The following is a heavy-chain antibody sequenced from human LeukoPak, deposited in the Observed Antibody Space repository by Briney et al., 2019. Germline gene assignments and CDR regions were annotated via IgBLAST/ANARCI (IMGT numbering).Heavy chain of an antibody. Sequence: PSETLSLTCAVYGGSFSGYYWSWIRQPPGKGLEWIGEINHSGSTNYNPSLKSRVTISVDTSKNRFSLKLSSVTAADTAVYYCARGRSPPFDYWGQGTLVTVSS. CDR1: GGSFSGYY. J-gene: IGHJ4*02. CDR3: ARGRSPPFDY. V-gene: IGHV4-34*01. CDR2: INHSGST.